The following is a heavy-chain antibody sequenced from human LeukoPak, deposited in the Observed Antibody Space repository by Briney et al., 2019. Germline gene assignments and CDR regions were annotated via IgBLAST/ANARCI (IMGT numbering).Heavy chain of an antibody. J-gene: IGHJ3*02. D-gene: IGHD3-22*01. CDR2: MNPNSGNT. CDR1: GYTFTGYY. CDR3: ARGDRLYYYDSSGYPDAFDI. V-gene: IGHV1-8*02. Sequence: ASVKVSCKASGYTFTGYYMHWVRQATGQGLEWMGWMNPNSGNTGYAQKFQGRVTMTRNTSISTAYMELSSLRSEDTAVYYCARGDRLYYYDSSGYPDAFDIWGQGTMVTVSS.